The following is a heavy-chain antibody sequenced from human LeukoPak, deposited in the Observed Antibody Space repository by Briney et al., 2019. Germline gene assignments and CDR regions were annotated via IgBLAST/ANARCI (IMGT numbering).Heavy chain of an antibody. V-gene: IGHV3-74*01. CDR3: ASQWLLRY. Sequence: GGSLRLSCAASGFTVSTYVMHWVRQAPGKGLMWVSRISHDGAVTSYADSVRGRFTVSRDNAKNTLYLQMNSLRAEDTAVYYCASQWLLRYWGQGTLVTVSS. CDR1: GFTVSTYV. CDR2: ISHDGAVT. J-gene: IGHJ4*02. D-gene: IGHD3-22*01.